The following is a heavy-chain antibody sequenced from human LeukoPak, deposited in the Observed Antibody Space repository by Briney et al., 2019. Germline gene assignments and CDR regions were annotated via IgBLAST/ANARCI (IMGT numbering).Heavy chain of an antibody. CDR3: ATLVYCGGDCYSSDAFDI. V-gene: IGHV3-7*01. CDR1: GFTFSSYW. Sequence: GGSLRLSCAASGFTFSSYWMSWVRQAPGKGLEWVANIKQDGSEKYYVDSVKGRFTISRDNAKNSLYLQMNSLRAEDTAVYYCATLVYCGGDCYSSDAFDIWGQGTMVTVSS. D-gene: IGHD2-21*02. J-gene: IGHJ3*02. CDR2: IKQDGSEK.